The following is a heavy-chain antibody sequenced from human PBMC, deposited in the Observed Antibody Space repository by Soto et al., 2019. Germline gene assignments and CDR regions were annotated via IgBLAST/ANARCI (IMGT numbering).Heavy chain of an antibody. CDR1: GFTFSSYG. D-gene: IGHD6-19*01. Sequence: LRLSCAASGFTFSSYGMHWVRQAPGKGLEWVAVIWYDGSNKYYAESVKGRFTISRDNSKNTLYLQMNSLRTDDTAVYYCARGSHVCSGWQLTADYWRQGTLVTVPS. J-gene: IGHJ4*02. CDR3: ARGSHVCSGWQLTADY. CDR2: IWYDGSNK. V-gene: IGHV3-33*01.